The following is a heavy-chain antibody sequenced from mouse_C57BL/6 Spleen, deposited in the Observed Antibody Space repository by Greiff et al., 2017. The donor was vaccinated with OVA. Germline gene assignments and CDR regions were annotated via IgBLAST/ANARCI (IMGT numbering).Heavy chain of an antibody. CDR1: GFTFSDYG. D-gene: IGHD2-5*01. CDR3: AREAYYSNYEAWFAY. J-gene: IGHJ3*01. V-gene: IGHV5-17*01. CDR2: ISSGSSTI. Sequence: EVKLVESGGGLVKPGGSLKLSCAASGFTFSDYGMHWVRQAPEKGLEWVAYISSGSSTIYYADKVKGRFTISRDNAKNTLFLQMTSLRSEDTAMYYCAREAYYSNYEAWFAYWGQGTLVTVSA.